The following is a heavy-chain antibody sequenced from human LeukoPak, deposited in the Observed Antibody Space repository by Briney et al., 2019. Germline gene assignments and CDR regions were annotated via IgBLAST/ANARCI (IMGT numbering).Heavy chain of an antibody. CDR2: INRDGSEN. CDR1: GFTFNSYW. J-gene: IGHJ4*02. Sequence: GGSLRLSCAASGFTFNSYWMSWVRQAPGKGLEWVANINRDGSENYYVDSVKGRFTISRDNAKNSLYLQMNSLRAEDTAVYYCARDQVGSSYYWGQGTLVTVSS. CDR3: ARDQVGSSYY. D-gene: IGHD6-6*01. V-gene: IGHV3-7*01.